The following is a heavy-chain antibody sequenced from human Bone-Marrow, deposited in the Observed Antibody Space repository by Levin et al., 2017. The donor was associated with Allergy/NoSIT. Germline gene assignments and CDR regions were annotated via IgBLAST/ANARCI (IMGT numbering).Heavy chain of an antibody. CDR3: AKEGTITLILVIPPRYGMDV. CDR1: GFTFRSSA. D-gene: IGHD3-22*01. Sequence: PGGSLRLSCVASGFTFRSSAMSWARQTPGKGLEWVSTISGSGDSTYSADSVKGRFTISRDNSKNTLYLQMNSPRAEDSGVYYCAKEGTITLILVIPPRYGMDVWGQGTTVTVSS. J-gene: IGHJ6*02. V-gene: IGHV3-23*01. CDR2: ISGSGDST.